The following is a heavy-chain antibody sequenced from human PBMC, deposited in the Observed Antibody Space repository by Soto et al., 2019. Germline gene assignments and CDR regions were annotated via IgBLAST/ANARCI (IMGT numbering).Heavy chain of an antibody. Sequence: GGSLRLSCAASGFTVSSNYMSWVRQAPGKGLEWVSVIYSGGSTYYADSVRGRFTVSRDNSKNTLYLQMKSLRAEDTAVYYCARPASGGRRDAFDVWGQGTTVTV. CDR3: ARPASGGRRDAFDV. CDR2: IYSGGST. V-gene: IGHV3-53*01. CDR1: GFTVSSNY. J-gene: IGHJ3*01. D-gene: IGHD2-15*01.